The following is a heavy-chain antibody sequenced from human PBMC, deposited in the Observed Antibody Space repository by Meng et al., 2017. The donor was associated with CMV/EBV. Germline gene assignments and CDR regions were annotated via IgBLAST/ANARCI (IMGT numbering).Heavy chain of an antibody. CDR1: GFTFSSYA. Sequence: GGSLRLSCAASGFTFSSYAMHWVRQAPGKGLEWVAVISYDGSNKYYADSVKGRFTISRDNSKNTLYLQMNSLRAEDTAVYYCARGMTVLRFLEGWFDPWGQGTLVTVSS. V-gene: IGHV3-30*04. CDR2: ISYDGSNK. CDR3: ARGMTVLRFLEGWFDP. D-gene: IGHD3-3*01. J-gene: IGHJ5*02.